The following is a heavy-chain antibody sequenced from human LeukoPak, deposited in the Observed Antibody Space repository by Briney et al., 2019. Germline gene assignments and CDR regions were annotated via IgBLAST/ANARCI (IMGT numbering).Heavy chain of an antibody. CDR2: ISWNSGSI. CDR1: GFTFDDYA. V-gene: IGHV3-9*01. Sequence: GGSLRLSCAASGFTFDDYAMHWVRQAPGKGLEWVSGISWNSGSIGHADSVKGRFTISRDNAKNSLYLQMNSLRAEDTALYYCAKTPRYYYDSSGAFDIWGQGTMVTVSS. J-gene: IGHJ3*02. CDR3: AKTPRYYYDSSGAFDI. D-gene: IGHD3-22*01.